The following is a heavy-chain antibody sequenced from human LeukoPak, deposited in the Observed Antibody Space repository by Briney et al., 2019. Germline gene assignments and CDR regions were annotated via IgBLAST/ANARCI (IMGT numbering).Heavy chain of an antibody. CDR2: IYHSGST. J-gene: IGHJ6*02. CDR3: ARSDIPWRDYYYGMDV. D-gene: IGHD1-1*01. CDR1: GGSISSSNW. Sequence: PSGTLSLTCAVSGGSISSSNWWSWVRQPPGKGLEWIGEIYHSGSTNYNPSLKSRVTISVDKSKNQFSLKLSSVTAADTAVYYCARSDIPWRDYYYGMDVWGQGTTVTVSS. V-gene: IGHV4-4*02.